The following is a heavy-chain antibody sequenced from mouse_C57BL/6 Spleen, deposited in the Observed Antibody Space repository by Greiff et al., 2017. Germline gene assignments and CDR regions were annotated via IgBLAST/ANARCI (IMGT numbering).Heavy chain of an antibody. CDR3: ARRGSSPCDQ. Sequence: QFQLQQPGAELVKPGASVKLSCKASGYTFTSYWMQWVKQRPGQGLEWIGEIDPSDSYTNYNQKFKGKATLTVDTSSSTAYMQLSSLTSEDAAVYYCARRGSSPCDQWGQGTTLTVSS. D-gene: IGHD1-1*01. CDR2: IDPSDSYT. V-gene: IGHV1-50*01. J-gene: IGHJ2*01. CDR1: GYTFTSYW.